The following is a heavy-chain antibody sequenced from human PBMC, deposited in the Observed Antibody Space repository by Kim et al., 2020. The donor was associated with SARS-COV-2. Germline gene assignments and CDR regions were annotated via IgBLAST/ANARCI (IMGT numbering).Heavy chain of an antibody. D-gene: IGHD3-10*01. CDR2: IKEDGSDK. V-gene: IGHV3-7*05. CDR3: VRSFMVRGLINRFDP. CDR1: GFTFSSDW. J-gene: IGHJ5*02. Sequence: WGSLRLSCAASGFTFSSDWMAWVRQAPGKGLEWVAHIKEDGSDKYYVDSVKGRVTISRDNVKKLLYLQMNSLRVEDTAVYYCVRSFMVRGLINRFDPWGRRTLATASA.